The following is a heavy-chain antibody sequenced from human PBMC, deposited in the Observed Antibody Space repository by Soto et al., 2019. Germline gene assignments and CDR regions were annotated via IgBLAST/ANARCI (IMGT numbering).Heavy chain of an antibody. J-gene: IGHJ6*03. Sequence: RGSLRLSCAASGFTFSSYSMNWVRQAPGKGLEWVSSISSSSSYIYYADSVKGRFTISRDNAKNSLYLQMNSLRAEDTAVYYCARAEIVVVPAAMEYYYYMDVWGKGTTVTVSS. V-gene: IGHV3-21*01. CDR1: GFTFSSYS. CDR3: ARAEIVVVPAAMEYYYYMDV. D-gene: IGHD2-2*01. CDR2: ISSSSSYI.